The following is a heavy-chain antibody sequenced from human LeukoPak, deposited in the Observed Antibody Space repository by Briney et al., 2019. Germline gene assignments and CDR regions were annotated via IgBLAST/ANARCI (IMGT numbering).Heavy chain of an antibody. J-gene: IGHJ4*02. CDR1: GFTFRSYA. D-gene: IGHD6-19*01. V-gene: IGHV3-23*01. CDR3: AKGVAMADVARR. Sequence: PGGSLRLSCAASGFTFRSYAMHWVRQAPGKGLEWVSGISGSGGNTYYADSLKGRFTISRDNSKNTLYLQMNSLRVEDTAIYYCAKGVAMADVARRWGQGTLVTVSS. CDR2: ISGSGGNT.